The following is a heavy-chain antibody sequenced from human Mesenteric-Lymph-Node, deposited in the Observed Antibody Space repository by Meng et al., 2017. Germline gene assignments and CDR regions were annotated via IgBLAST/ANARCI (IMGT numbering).Heavy chain of an antibody. J-gene: IGHJ4*02. CDR1: GFTFNSHA. V-gene: IGHV3-23*01. CDR2: INARGDRT. CDR3: AKAMVYDILKDFDY. D-gene: IGHD3-9*01. Sequence: GESLKISCAASGFTFNSHAMTWVRRAPGRGLEWVSAINARGDRTYYADSVKGRFTISRDNSKNTLYLQMNSLRAEDTAIYYCAKAMVYDILKDFDYWGQGNLVTVSS.